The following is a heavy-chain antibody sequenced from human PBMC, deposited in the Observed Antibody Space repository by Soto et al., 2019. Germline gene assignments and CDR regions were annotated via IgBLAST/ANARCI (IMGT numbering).Heavy chain of an antibody. CDR3: AKDFSSGYYFWDY. J-gene: IGHJ4*02. Sequence: GGSLRLSCAASGFTFSSYAMSWVRQAPGKGPEWVSAISGSGGSTHYADSVKGRFTISRDNSKNTLYLQMNSLRAEDTAVYYCAKDFSSGYYFWDYWGQGTLVTVSS. V-gene: IGHV3-23*01. D-gene: IGHD3-22*01. CDR1: GFTFSSYA. CDR2: ISGSGGST.